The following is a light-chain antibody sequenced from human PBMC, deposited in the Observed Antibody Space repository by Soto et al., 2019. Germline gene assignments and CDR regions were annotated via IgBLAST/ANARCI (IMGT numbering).Light chain of an antibody. CDR3: SSYAGSPYAGGPYVL. J-gene: IGLJ2*01. Sequence: QSALTQPRSVSGSPGQSVSISCTGTSSDVGAYNYVSWYQHHPGKAPKLLIFDVTKRPSGVPDRFSGSKSGNTASLTMSGLQAEDEADYYCSSYAGSPYAGGPYVLFGGGTKVTVL. CDR2: DVT. CDR1: SSDVGAYNY. V-gene: IGLV2-11*01.